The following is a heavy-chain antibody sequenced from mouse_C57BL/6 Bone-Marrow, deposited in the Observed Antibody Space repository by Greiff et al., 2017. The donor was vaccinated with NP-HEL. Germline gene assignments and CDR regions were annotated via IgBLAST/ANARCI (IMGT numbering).Heavy chain of an antibody. D-gene: IGHD2-4*01. J-gene: IGHJ3*01. CDR2: IYPRSGNT. Sequence: LVESGAELARPGASVKLSCKASGYTFTSYGISWVKQRTGQGLEWIGEIYPRSGNTYYNEKFKGKATLTADKSSSTAYMELRSLTSEDSAVYFCAPYYDYDAWFAYWGQGTLVTVSA. V-gene: IGHV1-81*01. CDR1: GYTFTSYG. CDR3: APYYDYDAWFAY.